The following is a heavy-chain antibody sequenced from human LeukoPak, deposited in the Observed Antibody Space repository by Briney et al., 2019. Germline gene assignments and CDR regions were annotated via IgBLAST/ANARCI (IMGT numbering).Heavy chain of an antibody. CDR1: GFTLSRYA. CDR2: INGSDGNT. Sequence: PEGSLRLSCAASGFTLSRYAMSWVGQAAGKGRDWVSPINGSDGNTYYADSVKGRFTISRDNSKNTLYLQMNSLRAEDTAVYYCATPPPEYYDFWSGYLQGNYFDYWGQGTLVTVSS. D-gene: IGHD3-3*01. V-gene: IGHV3-23*01. CDR3: ATPPPEYYDFWSGYLQGNYFDY. J-gene: IGHJ4*02.